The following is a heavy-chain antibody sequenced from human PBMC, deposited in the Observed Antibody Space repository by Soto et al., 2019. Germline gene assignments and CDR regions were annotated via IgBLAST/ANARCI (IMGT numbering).Heavy chain of an antibody. J-gene: IGHJ3*02. Sequence: GGSLRLSCAASGFTVSSNYMSWVRQAPGKGLEWVSVIYSGGSTYYADSVKGRFTISRDNSKNTLYLQMNSLRAEDTAVYYCAREGDDILTGYYYAFDIWGQGTMVTVSS. CDR3: AREGDDILTGYYYAFDI. CDR1: GFTVSSNY. D-gene: IGHD3-9*01. V-gene: IGHV3-66*01. CDR2: IYSGGST.